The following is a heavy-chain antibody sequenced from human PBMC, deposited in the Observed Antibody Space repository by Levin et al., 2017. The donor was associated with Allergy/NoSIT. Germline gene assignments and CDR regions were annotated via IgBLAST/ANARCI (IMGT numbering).Heavy chain of an antibody. D-gene: IGHD6-13*01. Sequence: QSGGSLRLSCAASGFTFDDYAMHWVRQAPGKGLEWVSGISWNSGSIGYADSVKGRFTFSRDNAKNSLYLQMNSLRAEDTALYYWATAGYGIPGGRDYYYYGMDVWGQGTTVTVAS. V-gene: IGHV3-9*01. CDR3: ATAGYGIPGGRDYYYYGMDV. CDR1: GFTFDDYA. CDR2: ISWNSGSI. J-gene: IGHJ6*02.